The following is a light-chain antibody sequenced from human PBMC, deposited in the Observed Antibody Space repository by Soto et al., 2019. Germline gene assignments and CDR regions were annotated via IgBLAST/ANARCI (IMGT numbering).Light chain of an antibody. J-gene: IGLJ2*01. CDR1: TGAVTSNHH. CDR3: LLSYNAARV. CDR2: DTS. V-gene: IGLV7-46*01. Sequence: QAVVTQEPSLTVSPGGTVTLTCGSSTGAVTSNHHPYWFQQKTGQAPRTLIYDTSNKHSWTPARFSGSLLGDKAALPLSGAQPEDEAQYYCLLSYNAARVFGGGTKLTVL.